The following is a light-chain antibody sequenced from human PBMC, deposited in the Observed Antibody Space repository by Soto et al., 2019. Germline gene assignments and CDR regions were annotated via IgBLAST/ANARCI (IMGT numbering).Light chain of an antibody. CDR1: RSVSSSY. J-gene: IGKJ1*01. CDR2: GAS. V-gene: IGKV3-20*01. CDR3: QQYNNWWT. Sequence: EIVLTQSPCTLSLSPGERATLSCRASRSVSSSYLAWYQQKPGQAPRLLIYGASSRATGIPARFIGNGSGTEFTLTISSLQSEDFAVYYCQQYNNWWTFGQGTKVDIK.